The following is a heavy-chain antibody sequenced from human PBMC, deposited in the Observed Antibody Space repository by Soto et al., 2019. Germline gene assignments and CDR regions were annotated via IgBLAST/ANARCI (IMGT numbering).Heavy chain of an antibody. V-gene: IGHV3-30*03. CDR3: ALTRRSSLLEVAGPGFEY. CDR2: LSYEGSEE. Sequence: GGSRRLSCAASGFNFGVFGMHWVRQAPGKGLEWLSVLSYEGSEEYYADSVRGRFTISRDNSKNTLFLQMDSLRVDDTGVYYCALTRRSSLLEVAGPGFEYWGQGTLVTVSS. D-gene: IGHD6-19*01. J-gene: IGHJ4*02. CDR1: GFNFGVFG.